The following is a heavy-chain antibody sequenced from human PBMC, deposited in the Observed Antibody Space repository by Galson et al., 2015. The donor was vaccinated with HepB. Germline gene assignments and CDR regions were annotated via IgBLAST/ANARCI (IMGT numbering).Heavy chain of an antibody. J-gene: IGHJ4*02. D-gene: IGHD6-13*01. V-gene: IGHV3-30*18. CDR1: GFTFSSYG. Sequence: SLRLSCAASGFTFSSYGMHWVRQAPGKGLEWVAVISYDGSNKYYADSVKGRFTISRDNSKNTLYLQMNSLRAEDTAVYYCAKVGIAAAGISNYWGQGTLVTVSS. CDR3: AKVGIAAAGISNY. CDR2: ISYDGSNK.